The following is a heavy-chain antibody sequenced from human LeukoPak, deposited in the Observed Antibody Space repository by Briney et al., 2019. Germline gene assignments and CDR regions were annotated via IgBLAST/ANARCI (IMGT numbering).Heavy chain of an antibody. J-gene: IGHJ4*02. V-gene: IGHV3-7*01. CDR2: IKQDGSEK. Sequence: PGGSLRLSCATSGFTVGNFWISSVRQAPGGGLEWVANIKQDGSEKYYVHSVKGRFTRSRDNAKNSLYLQMNSRRAEDTAVYYCANGDGFDYWGQGTLVTVSS. D-gene: IGHD5-24*01. CDR3: ANGDGFDY. CDR1: GFTVGNFW.